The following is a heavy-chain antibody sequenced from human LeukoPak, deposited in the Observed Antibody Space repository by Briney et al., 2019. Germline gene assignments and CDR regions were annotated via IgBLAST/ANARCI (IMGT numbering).Heavy chain of an antibody. D-gene: IGHD3-22*01. V-gene: IGHV3-30-3*02. Sequence: GGSLRLSCAASGFTFDNYALHWVRQAPGKGLEWVALISYDGSNKYYGDSVKGRFTISRDSSNNTLYLQMNSLRAEDTAVYYCAKIHSSGYYSLVYGLDVWGQGTTVTVS. CDR1: GFTFDNYA. J-gene: IGHJ6*02. CDR3: AKIHSSGYYSLVYGLDV. CDR2: ISYDGSNK.